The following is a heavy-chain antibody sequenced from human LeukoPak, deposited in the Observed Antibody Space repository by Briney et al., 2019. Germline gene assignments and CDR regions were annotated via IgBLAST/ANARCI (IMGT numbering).Heavy chain of an antibody. CDR1: GVTFSSYS. D-gene: IGHD1-26*01. CDR2: ISSSSSYI. V-gene: IGHV3-21*03. CDR3: ARGLAGNAFDI. J-gene: IGHJ3*02. Sequence: PGGSLRLSCASSGVTFSSYSMNWVRQAPGKGLEWVSSISSSSSYIYYADSVKGRFTISRDNAKNSLYLQMNSLRAEDTAVYYCARGLAGNAFDIWGQGTMVTVSS.